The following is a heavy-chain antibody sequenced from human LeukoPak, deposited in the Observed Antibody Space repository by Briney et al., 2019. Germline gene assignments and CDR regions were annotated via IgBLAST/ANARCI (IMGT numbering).Heavy chain of an antibody. V-gene: IGHV4-59*08. J-gene: IGHJ6*02. CDR2: IYYNGNT. CDR3: ARRRVPYGDYYYYYGMDV. D-gene: IGHD4-17*01. CDR1: GGSISSYY. Sequence: PSETLSLTCTVSGGSISSYYWSWIRQPPGKGLEWIGYIYYNGNTNYNPSLKSRVSISVDTSKNQFSLKLTSVTAADTAVYYCARRRVPYGDYYYYYGMDVWGQGATVTVSS.